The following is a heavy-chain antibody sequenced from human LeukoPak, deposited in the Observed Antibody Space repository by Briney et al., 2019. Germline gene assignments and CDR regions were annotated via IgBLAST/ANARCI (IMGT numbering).Heavy chain of an antibody. J-gene: IGHJ4*02. CDR1: GFTFSKYW. D-gene: IGHD6-19*01. CDR2: INTDGTVT. Sequence: PGGFLRLSCAVSGFTFSKYWMLWVRQAPGKGLESVSRINTDGTVTTYADSVKGRFTVSRDNADNTMFLQMNSVRDEDTAVYYCATKQWLAPPPDSWGQGTPVTVSS. CDR3: ATKQWLAPPPDS. V-gene: IGHV3-74*01.